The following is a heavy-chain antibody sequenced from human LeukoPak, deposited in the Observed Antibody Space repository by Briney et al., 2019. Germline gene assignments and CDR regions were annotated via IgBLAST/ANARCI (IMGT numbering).Heavy chain of an antibody. CDR1: GFTFSGYS. CDR2: ISSSSTTT. Sequence: GGSLRLSCAASGFTFSGYSMNWVRQAPGKGLEWVSYISSSSTTTYYADSVKGRFTISRDNAKNSLYLQMDSLRDEDTAVYYCARDSAFAFDIWGQGTMVTVSS. D-gene: IGHD1-26*01. J-gene: IGHJ3*02. V-gene: IGHV3-48*02. CDR3: ARDSAFAFDI.